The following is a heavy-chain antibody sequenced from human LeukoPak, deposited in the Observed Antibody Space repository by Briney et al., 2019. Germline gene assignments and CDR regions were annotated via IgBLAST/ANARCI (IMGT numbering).Heavy chain of an antibody. CDR2: IRYDGSNK. V-gene: IGHV3-30*02. CDR3: AKDWTTDPDYFDY. CDR1: GFTVSSNY. D-gene: IGHD3/OR15-3a*01. J-gene: IGHJ4*02. Sequence: GGSLRLSCAASGFTVSSNYMSWVRQAPGKGLEWVAFIRYDGSNKYYADSVKGRFTISRDNSKNTLYLQMNSLRAEDTAVYYCAKDWTTDPDYFDYWGQGTLVTVSS.